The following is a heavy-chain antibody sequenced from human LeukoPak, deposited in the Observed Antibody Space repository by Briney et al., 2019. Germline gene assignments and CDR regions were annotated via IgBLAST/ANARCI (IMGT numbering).Heavy chain of an antibody. CDR1: GYTFTSYY. CDR3: ARDAHMVRDRRAFDI. CDR2: INPSGGIT. V-gene: IGHV1-46*03. D-gene: IGHD3-10*01. J-gene: IGHJ3*02. Sequence: ASVKVSCKASGYTFTSYYMHWVRQAPGQGLEWMGIINPSGGITSYAQKFQGRVTMTRDTSTSTVYMELSSLRSEDTAVYYCARDAHMVRDRRAFDIWGQGTMVTVSS.